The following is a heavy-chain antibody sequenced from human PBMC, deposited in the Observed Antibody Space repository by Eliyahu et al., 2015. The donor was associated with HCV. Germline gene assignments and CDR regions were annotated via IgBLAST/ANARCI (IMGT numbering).Heavy chain of an antibody. CDR2: IRYDGSNK. Sequence: QVQLVESGGGVVQPGGSXRLXXAAXGFTFSSXGXHGVRQAPGKGLEWVAFIRYDGSNKYYADSVKGRFTISRDNSKNTLYLQMNSLRAEVTAVYYCAKDQFITIFGVVIPGGMDVWGQGTTVTVSS. CDR1: GFTFSSXG. D-gene: IGHD3-3*01. CDR3: AKDQFITIFGVVIPGGMDV. V-gene: IGHV3-30*02. J-gene: IGHJ6*02.